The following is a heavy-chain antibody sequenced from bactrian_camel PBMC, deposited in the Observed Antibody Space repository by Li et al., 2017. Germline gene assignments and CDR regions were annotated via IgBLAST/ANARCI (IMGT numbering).Heavy chain of an antibody. J-gene: IGHJ4*01. CDR2: IRASGVTT. D-gene: IGHD7*01. CDR3: GSSTGSVD. V-gene: IGHV3S40*01. CDR1: GFIFSSYD. Sequence: VQLVESGGGSVQPGGSLRLSCAASGFIFSSYDMTWVRQAPGKGLEWVSGIRASGVTTTYADSVKGRFTISRDNAENTLYLQLSSLKTEDTAMYYCGSSTGSVDWGQGTQVTVS.